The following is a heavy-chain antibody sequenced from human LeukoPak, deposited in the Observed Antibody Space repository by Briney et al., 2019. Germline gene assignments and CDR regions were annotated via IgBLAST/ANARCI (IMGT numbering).Heavy chain of an antibody. CDR3: ARDLDGRGYYGSGSYIA. V-gene: IGHV4-39*07. CDR2: IYYNGST. CDR1: GGSISSSSYY. D-gene: IGHD3-10*01. J-gene: IGHJ4*02. Sequence: PSETLSLTCTVSGGSISSSSYYWGWIPQPPGKGVEWIGSIYYNGSTYYNPSLKSRVTISVDTSKNQFSLKLSSVTAADTAVYYCARDLDGRGYYGSGSYIAWGQGTLGTVSS.